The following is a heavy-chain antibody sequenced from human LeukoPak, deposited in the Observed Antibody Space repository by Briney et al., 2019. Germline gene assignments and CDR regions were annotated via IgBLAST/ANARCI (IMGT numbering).Heavy chain of an antibody. D-gene: IGHD3-22*01. CDR2: ISYDGSNK. J-gene: IGHJ4*02. CDR3: AREEGYYDSSGYYVGSGFDY. Sequence: GGSLRLPCAASRFTFSSYCMLWARQAPGKALEWVAVISYDGSNKYDADSVKGRFTISRDNSKNTLYLQMNSLRAEDTAVYYCAREEGYYDSSGYYVGSGFDYWGQGTLVTVSS. CDR1: RFTFSSYC. V-gene: IGHV3-30*03.